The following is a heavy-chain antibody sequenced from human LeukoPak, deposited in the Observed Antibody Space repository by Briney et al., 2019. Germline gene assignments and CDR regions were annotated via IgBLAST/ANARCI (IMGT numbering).Heavy chain of an antibody. J-gene: IGHJ4*02. CDR1: GGSFSGYY. V-gene: IGHV4-34*01. CDR3: ASRIAARQYYFDY. CDR2: INHSGST. Sequence: SETLSLTCAVYGGSFSGYYWSWIRQPPGKGLEWIGEINHSGSTNYNPSLKSRVTISVDTSKNQFSQKLSSVTAADTAVYYCASRIAARQYYFDYWGQGTLVTVSS. D-gene: IGHD6-6*01.